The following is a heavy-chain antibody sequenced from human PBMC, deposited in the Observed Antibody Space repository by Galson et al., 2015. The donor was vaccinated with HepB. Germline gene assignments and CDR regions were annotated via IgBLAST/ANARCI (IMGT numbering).Heavy chain of an antibody. J-gene: IGHJ6*02. CDR2: ITNSGGRR. CDR1: GFRFNIYD. CDR3: AKGAYMSSYSLYGMDA. Sequence: SLRLSCAASGFRFNIYDMSWVRQAPGKGLEWVSGITNSGGRRYYAEPGKGRFTTSRDNSKNTVFLQMSSLRAEDTAIYYCAKGAYMSSYSLYGMDAWGQGTTVIVSS. V-gene: IGHV3-23*01. D-gene: IGHD6-6*01.